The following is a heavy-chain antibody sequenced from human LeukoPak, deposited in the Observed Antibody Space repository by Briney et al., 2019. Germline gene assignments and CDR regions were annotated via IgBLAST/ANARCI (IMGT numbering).Heavy chain of an antibody. CDR1: GGSISSYY. Sequence: NPSETLSLTCTVSGGSISSYYWSWIRQPPGKGLEWIGYIYYTGSTNYNPSLKSRVTISVDTSNNQFSLKLSSVTAPDPAVYYCARRYCTDGVCYLISWGQGTLVTVSS. V-gene: IGHV4-59*12. J-gene: IGHJ5*02. CDR2: IYYTGST. D-gene: IGHD2-8*01. CDR3: ARRYCTDGVCYLIS.